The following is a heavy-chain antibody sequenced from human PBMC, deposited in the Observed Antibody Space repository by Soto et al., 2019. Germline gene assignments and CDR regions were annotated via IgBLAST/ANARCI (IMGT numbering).Heavy chain of an antibody. CDR1: GFTFSDYY. J-gene: IGHJ4*02. CDR2: IISSGSIT. CDR3: ARGRPRLGFDY. Sequence: PGGSLRLSCAASGFTFSDYYMSWIRQAPGKGLEWVSYIISSGSITYYADTVKGRFTISRDNAKNSLYLQMNSLRAEDTAVYYCARGRPRLGFDYWGQGTLVTVSS. V-gene: IGHV3-11*01.